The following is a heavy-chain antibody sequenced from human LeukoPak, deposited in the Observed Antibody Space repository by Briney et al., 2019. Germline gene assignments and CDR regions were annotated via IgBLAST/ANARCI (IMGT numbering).Heavy chain of an antibody. CDR1: GFTVSSNY. CDR2: IYSGGST. CDR3: ARSLYSSGWYRSSGY. Sequence: GGSLRLSCAASGFTVSSNYMSWVRQAPGKGLEWVSVIYSGGSTYYADSVKGRFTISRDNAKNTLYLQMNSLRAEDTAVYYCARSLYSSGWYRSSGYWGQGTLVTVSS. V-gene: IGHV3-66*01. D-gene: IGHD6-19*01. J-gene: IGHJ4*02.